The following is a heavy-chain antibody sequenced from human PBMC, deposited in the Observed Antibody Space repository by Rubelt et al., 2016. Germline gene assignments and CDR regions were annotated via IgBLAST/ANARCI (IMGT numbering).Heavy chain of an antibody. D-gene: IGHD5-18*01. CDR3: ARSGSSYGSETFDY. CDR1: GGSISSSSFY. Sequence: QLQLQESGPGLVKPSETLSLTCTVSGGSISSSSFYWAWIRQPPGKGLEWIGNSYYSGNTYHTQSLNSRGTISANTSKNQVSRKLSSVTAADTAVYYCARSGSSYGSETFDYWGQGTLVTVSS. V-gene: IGHV4-39*07. J-gene: IGHJ4*02. CDR2: SYYSGNT.